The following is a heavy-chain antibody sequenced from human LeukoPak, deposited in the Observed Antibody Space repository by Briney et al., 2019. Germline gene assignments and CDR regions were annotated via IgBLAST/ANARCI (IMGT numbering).Heavy chain of an antibody. V-gene: IGHV3-21*01. CDR2: ISSSSSYI. D-gene: IGHD3-3*01. Sequence: GGSLRLSCAASGFTFSSYSINWVRQAPGKGLEWVSSISSSSSYIYYADSVKGRFTISRDNAKNSLYLQMNSLRAEDTAVYYCASGITIFGVVTYYFDYWGQGTLVTVSS. J-gene: IGHJ4*02. CDR1: GFTFSSYS. CDR3: ASGITIFGVVTYYFDY.